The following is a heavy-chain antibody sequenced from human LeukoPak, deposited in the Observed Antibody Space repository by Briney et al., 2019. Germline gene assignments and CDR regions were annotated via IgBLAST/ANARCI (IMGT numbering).Heavy chain of an antibody. D-gene: IGHD6-13*01. CDR2: INSDGSST. V-gene: IGHV3-74*01. J-gene: IGHJ5*02. Sequence: GGSLRLSCAASGFTFSSYWMHWVRQAPGKGLVWVSRINSDGSSTSYADSVKGRFTISRDNAKNTLYLQMNSLRAEDTAVYYCARDDGDVISSSLVDPWGQGTLVTVSS. CDR3: ARDDGDVISSSLVDP. CDR1: GFTFSSYW.